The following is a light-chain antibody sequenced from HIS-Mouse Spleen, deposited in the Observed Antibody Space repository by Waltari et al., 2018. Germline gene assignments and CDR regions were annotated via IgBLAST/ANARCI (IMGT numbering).Light chain of an antibody. CDR2: EGS. J-gene: IGLJ2*01. V-gene: IGLV2-23*01. CDR3: CSYAGSSTVV. Sequence: QSALTQPASVSGSPGQSITISCTGTSSDVGSYNLVSWYPQHQAKAPKLMIYEGSKRPSGVSNRFSGSKSGNTASLTISGLQAEDEADYYCCSYAGSSTVVFGGGTKLTVL. CDR1: SSDVGSYNL.